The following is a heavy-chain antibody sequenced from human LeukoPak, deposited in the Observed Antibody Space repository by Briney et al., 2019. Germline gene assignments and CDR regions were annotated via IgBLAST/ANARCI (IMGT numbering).Heavy chain of an antibody. CDR3: ARGGWELPEGSLDY. CDR2: INHSGST. V-gene: IGHV4-34*01. D-gene: IGHD1-26*01. CDR1: GGSFSGYY. J-gene: IGHJ4*02. Sequence: SETLSLTCAVYGGSFSGYYWSWIRQPPGKGLEWIGEINHSGSTNYNPSLKSRVIISVDASKNQFSLKLSSVTAADTAVYYCARGGWELPEGSLDYWGQGTLVTVSS.